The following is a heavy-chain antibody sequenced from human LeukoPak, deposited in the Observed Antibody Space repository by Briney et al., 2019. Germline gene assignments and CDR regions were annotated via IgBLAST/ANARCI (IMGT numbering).Heavy chain of an antibody. CDR2: ISSSSSYI. Sequence: GGSLRLSCAASGFTFSSYSMNWVRQAPGKGLEWVSSISSSSSYIYYADSVKGRFTISRDNAKNSLYLQMNSLRAEDTAVYYCAKRVPAAIYYFDYWGQGTLVTVS. V-gene: IGHV3-21*01. CDR1: GFTFSSYS. CDR3: AKRVPAAIYYFDY. D-gene: IGHD2-2*01. J-gene: IGHJ4*02.